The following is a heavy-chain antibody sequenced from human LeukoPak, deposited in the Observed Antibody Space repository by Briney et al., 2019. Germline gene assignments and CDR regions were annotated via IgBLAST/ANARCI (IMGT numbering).Heavy chain of an antibody. D-gene: IGHD1-26*01. V-gene: IGHV3-74*01. CDR2: INPDGSIT. CDR3: ATNIVGPTLDY. Sequence: GGSLRLSCAASGFIFSNYWMHWVRQAPGKGLLWVSQINPDGSITKYADSVKGRFTISRDNAKNTLYLQMNSLRAEDTAVYYCATNIVGPTLDYWGQGTLVTVSS. J-gene: IGHJ4*02. CDR1: GFIFSNYW.